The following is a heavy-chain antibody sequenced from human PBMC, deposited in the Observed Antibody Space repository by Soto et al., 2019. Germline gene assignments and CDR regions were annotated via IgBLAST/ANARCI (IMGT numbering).Heavy chain of an antibody. CDR3: AHTLYCSGGSCYFLAVPWFDP. V-gene: IGHV2-5*01. D-gene: IGHD2-15*01. CDR1: GFSLSTSGVG. J-gene: IGHJ5*02. Sequence: SQTLTLTCTFSGFSLSTSGVGVGWIRQPPGKALEWLALIYWNDDKRYSPSLKSRLTITKDTSKNQVVLTMTNMDPVDTATYYCAHTLYCSGGSCYFLAVPWFDPWGQGTLVTVSS. CDR2: IYWNDDK.